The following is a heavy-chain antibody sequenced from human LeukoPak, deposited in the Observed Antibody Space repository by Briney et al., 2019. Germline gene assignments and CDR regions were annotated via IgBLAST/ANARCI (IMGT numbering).Heavy chain of an antibody. CDR3: ARSWGHYDFWSGSSLYYFDY. J-gene: IGHJ4*02. CDR1: GGSISGYY. Sequence: PSETLSLTCTVSGGSISGYYWSWIRQPPGKGLEWIGYIYYSGNTNYNTSLNSRVPISVDTSKNQFSLRLSSVTTADTAIYYCARSWGHYDFWSGSSLYYFDYWGQGTLVTVSS. V-gene: IGHV4-59*01. CDR2: IYYSGNT. D-gene: IGHD3-3*01.